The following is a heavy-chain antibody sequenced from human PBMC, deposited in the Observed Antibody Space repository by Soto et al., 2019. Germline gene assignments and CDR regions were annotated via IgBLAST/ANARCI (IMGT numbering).Heavy chain of an antibody. V-gene: IGHV1-2*04. Sequence: ASVKVSCKASGYTFTGYYIHWVRQAPGQGLEWMGWINPKSGGTNYAQKFQDWVTMTGDTSISTAYMELSRLRSDDTAVYYCARKSTSSSYGFEPLGQGTLVNVSS. D-gene: IGHD2-2*01. CDR1: GYTFTGYY. J-gene: IGHJ5*02. CDR2: INPKSGGT. CDR3: ARKSTSSSYGFEP.